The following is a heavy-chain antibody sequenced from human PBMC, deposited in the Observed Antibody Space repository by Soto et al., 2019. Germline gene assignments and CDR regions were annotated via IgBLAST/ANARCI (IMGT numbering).Heavy chain of an antibody. J-gene: IGHJ4*02. CDR3: ARTTALPNSLRPRYLFDS. V-gene: IGHV4-59*01. D-gene: IGHD4-17*01. CDR2: IYYSGTT. Sequence: SETLSPTCTFSGCSISSYYWSWIRQPPGKGLEWIGYIYYSGTTNYTPSLKGRVTMSVDLSKNQFSLRLTSVTAEDTALYYCARTTALPNSLRPRYLFDSCGQGSRVTVSS. CDR1: GCSISSYY.